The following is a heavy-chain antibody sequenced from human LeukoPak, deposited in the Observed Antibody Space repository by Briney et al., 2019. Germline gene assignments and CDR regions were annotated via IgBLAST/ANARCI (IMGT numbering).Heavy chain of an antibody. CDR2: IIPIFGTA. CDR3: ARLRGTKYYFDY. Sequence: GASVKVSCKSSGYTFTGYYIHWVRQAPGQGLEWMGGIIPIFGTANYAQKFQGRVTITADKSTSTAYMELSSLRSEDTAVYYCARLRGTKYYFDYWGQGTLVTVSS. J-gene: IGHJ4*02. V-gene: IGHV1-69*06. CDR1: GYTFTGYY. D-gene: IGHD1-1*01.